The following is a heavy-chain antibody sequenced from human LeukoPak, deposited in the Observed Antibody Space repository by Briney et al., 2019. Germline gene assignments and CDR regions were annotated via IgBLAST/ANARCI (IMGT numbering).Heavy chain of an antibody. CDR1: GGSISSYY. CDR2: IYYSGST. J-gene: IGHJ4*02. D-gene: IGHD3-22*01. Sequence: SETLSLTCTVSGGSISSYYWSWIRQPPGKGLEWMGCIYYSGSTNYNPSLKSRVTISVDTSKNQFSLKLSSVTAADTAVYYCARCGGADDSSGYYVRYFDYWGQGTMVTVSS. V-gene: IGHV4-59*01. CDR3: ARCGGADDSSGYYVRYFDY.